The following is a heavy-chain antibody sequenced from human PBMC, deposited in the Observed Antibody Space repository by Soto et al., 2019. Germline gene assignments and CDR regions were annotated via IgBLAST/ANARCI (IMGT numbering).Heavy chain of an antibody. CDR3: ATVIAVAEGAFDI. D-gene: IGHD6-19*01. J-gene: IGHJ3*02. V-gene: IGHV3-30*03. Sequence: GGSLRLSCAASGFTFSSYDIHWVRQAPGKGLEWVTVISYDGSKKHYADSVKGRFTISRDNSKNTLYLQMNSLRAEDTAVYYCATVIAVAEGAFDIWGQGTMVTVSS. CDR2: ISYDGSKK. CDR1: GFTFSSYD.